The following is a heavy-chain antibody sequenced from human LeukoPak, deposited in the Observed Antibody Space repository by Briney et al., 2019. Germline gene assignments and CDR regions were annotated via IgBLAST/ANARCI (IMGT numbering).Heavy chain of an antibody. V-gene: IGHV3-21*01. CDR2: ISSSSSYI. J-gene: IGHJ6*04. D-gene: IGHD4-17*01. Sequence: GGSLRLSCAASGFTFSSYSMNWVRQAPGKGLEWVSSISSSSSYIYYADSVKGRFTISRDNAKNSLYLQMNSLRAEDTAVYYCARDPTTVTTSYGMDVWGKGATVTVSS. CDR3: ARDPTTVTTSYGMDV. CDR1: GFTFSSYS.